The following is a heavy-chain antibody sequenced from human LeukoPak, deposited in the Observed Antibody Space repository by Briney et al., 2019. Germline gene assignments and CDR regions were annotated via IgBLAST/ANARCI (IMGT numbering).Heavy chain of an antibody. CDR3: ARRSAAKDAFDI. CDR1: GFTFSSCG. V-gene: IGHV3-23*01. J-gene: IGHJ3*02. CDR2: ISGSGGRA. Sequence: GGTLRLSCAASGFTFSSCGMSWVRQAPGKGLEWVSLISGSGGRAYYADSVKGRFTISRDNAKNTLYLQMNSLRAEDTAVYYCARRSAAKDAFDIWGQGTKVTVSS. D-gene: IGHD6-25*01.